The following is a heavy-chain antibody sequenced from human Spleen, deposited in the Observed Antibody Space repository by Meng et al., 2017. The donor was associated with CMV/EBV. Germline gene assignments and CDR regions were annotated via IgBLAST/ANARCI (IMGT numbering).Heavy chain of an antibody. CDR3: ATEKFDKTGRGNYLQY. V-gene: IGHV3-23*01. Sequence: AMSWVRQAPGKGLEWVSSVSGNGGSTKYVDSVKGRLTISRDNSKNTVYLEMNSLRAEDTAVYYCATEKFDKTGRGNYLQYWGQGTQVTVSS. D-gene: IGHD3-9*01. J-gene: IGHJ4*02. CDR1: A. CDR2: VSGNGGST.